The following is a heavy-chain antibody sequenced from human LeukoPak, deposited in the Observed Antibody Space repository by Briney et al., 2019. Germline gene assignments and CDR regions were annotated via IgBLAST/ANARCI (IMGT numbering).Heavy chain of an antibody. D-gene: IGHD3-9*01. Sequence: GGSLRLSCAVSGFTFSNYNMNWVRQAPGKGLEWVSFISSSSSYIYYADSVKGRFTISRDNAKNSLYLQMNSLRAEDTAVYYCARDSGGYFDRNHFGYWGQGTLVTVSS. V-gene: IGHV3-21*01. J-gene: IGHJ4*02. CDR3: ARDSGGYFDRNHFGY. CDR1: GFTFSNYN. CDR2: ISSSSSYI.